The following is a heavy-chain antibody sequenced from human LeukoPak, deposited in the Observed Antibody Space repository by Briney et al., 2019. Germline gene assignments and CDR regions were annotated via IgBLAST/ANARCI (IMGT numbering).Heavy chain of an antibody. Sequence: SETLSLTCTVSGGSISSYYWSWIRQPAGKGLEWIGRIYTSGSTNYNPSLKSRVTMSVDTSKNQFSLKLSSVTAADTAVYYCARDWLGGIAAEVAFDIWGQGTMVTVSS. CDR3: ARDWLGGIAAEVAFDI. D-gene: IGHD6-13*01. CDR1: GGSISSYY. V-gene: IGHV4-4*07. CDR2: IYTSGST. J-gene: IGHJ3*02.